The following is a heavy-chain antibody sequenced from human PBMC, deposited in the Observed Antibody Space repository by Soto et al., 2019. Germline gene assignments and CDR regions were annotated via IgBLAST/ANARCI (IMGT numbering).Heavy chain of an antibody. CDR1: GGSISGGTW. CDR2: IYHNENT. V-gene: IGHV4-4*02. CDR3: ARHGGFNLQY. D-gene: IGHD3-10*01. J-gene: IGHJ4*02. Sequence: QVQLQGSGPGLVKPSETLSLTCAVSGGSISGGTWWSWVRQPPGKGLEWIGQIYHNENTEYNPSLESRVTISADKSKNQFSLRMSSVTAADTAVYYCARHGGFNLQYWGQGALVTVSS.